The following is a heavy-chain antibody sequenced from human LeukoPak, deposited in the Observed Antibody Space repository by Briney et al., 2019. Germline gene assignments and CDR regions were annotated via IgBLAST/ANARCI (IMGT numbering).Heavy chain of an antibody. J-gene: IGHJ4*02. CDR1: GFTFSSYG. CDR2: IWYDGSNK. CDR3: ARGSGYSGYDAVDY. Sequence: GSLRLSCAASGFTFSSYGMHWVRQAPGKGLEWVAVIWYDGSNKYYADSVKGRFTISRDNSKNTLYLQMNSLRAGDTAVYYCARGSGYSGYDAVDYWGQGTLVTVSS. V-gene: IGHV3-33*01. D-gene: IGHD5-12*01.